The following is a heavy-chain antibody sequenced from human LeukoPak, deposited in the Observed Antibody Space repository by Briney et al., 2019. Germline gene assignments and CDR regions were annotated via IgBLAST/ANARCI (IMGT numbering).Heavy chain of an antibody. CDR3: ASGGESNYNAEYYFDY. V-gene: IGHV1-69*13. CDR1: GGTFSSYA. J-gene: IGHJ4*02. Sequence: SVKVSCKASGGTFSSYAISWVRQAPGQGLEWMGGIIPIFGTANYAQKFQGRVTITADESTSTACMELSSLRSEDTAVYYCASGGESNYNAEYYFDYWGQGTLVTVSS. D-gene: IGHD4-11*01. CDR2: IIPIFGTA.